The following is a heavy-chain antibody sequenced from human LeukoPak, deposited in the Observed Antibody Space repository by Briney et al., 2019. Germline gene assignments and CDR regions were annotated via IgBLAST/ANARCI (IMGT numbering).Heavy chain of an antibody. CDR1: GYSFTSYY. CDR3: ARYSWDAFDI. D-gene: IGHD2-21*01. CDR2: INPNSGTT. Sequence: ASVKVSRTASGYSFTSYYMHRVRQAPGQGLEWMGWINPNSGTTNYAQKFQDWVTMTRDTSISTAYLELTRLKSDDTAVYYCARYSWDAFDIWGQGTMVTVSS. V-gene: IGHV1-2*04. J-gene: IGHJ3*02.